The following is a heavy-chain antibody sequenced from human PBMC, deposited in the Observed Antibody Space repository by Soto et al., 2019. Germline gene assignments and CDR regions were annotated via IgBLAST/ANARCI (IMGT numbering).Heavy chain of an antibody. J-gene: IGHJ4*02. D-gene: IGHD6-13*01. CDR3: ARQIGRGSWSLDH. CDR2: ISYTGST. CDR1: GGSISSSDYW. V-gene: IGHV4-39*01. Sequence: QLPLQESGPGLVKPAETLSLTCTVSGGSISSSDYWWGWIRQPPGKGLEWIGSISYTGSTYYNPSLKSRVIISVDTSKNQFSLRLSSVTAADTAVYYCARQIGRGSWSLDHWGQVTLVTVSS.